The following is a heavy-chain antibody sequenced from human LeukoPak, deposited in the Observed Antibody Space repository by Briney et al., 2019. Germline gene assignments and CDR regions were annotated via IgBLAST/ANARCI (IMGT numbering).Heavy chain of an antibody. CDR2: LNPSGGST. Sequence: GASVKVSCKASGYTVTSYYMHWVRQAPRQGLEWMGILNPSGGSTSYAQKFQGRATLTRATSTSTVYMELSSLRSEDTAVYYCASVYKHGMDVWGQGTTVIVSS. J-gene: IGHJ6*02. D-gene: IGHD5-24*01. CDR3: ASVYKHGMDV. V-gene: IGHV1-46*01. CDR1: GYTVTSYY.